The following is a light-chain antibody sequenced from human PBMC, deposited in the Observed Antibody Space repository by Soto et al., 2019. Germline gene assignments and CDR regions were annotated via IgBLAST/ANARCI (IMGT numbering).Light chain of an antibody. V-gene: IGKV1-5*03. Sequence: DIQMTQSPSTLSASVGDRVTITCRASQSISPWLAWYQQKPGKAPKLLIYKASSLESGVPSRFSGSGSGTEFTLTISSLQPDDFATYFCQQYNSYSRTFGQGTQVQIK. J-gene: IGKJ1*01. CDR3: QQYNSYSRT. CDR1: QSISPW. CDR2: KAS.